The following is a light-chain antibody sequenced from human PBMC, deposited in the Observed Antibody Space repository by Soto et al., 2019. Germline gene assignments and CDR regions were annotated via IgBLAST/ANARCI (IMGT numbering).Light chain of an antibody. CDR1: QTINTY. CDR2: AAS. CDR3: QQSYRTPRT. V-gene: IGKV1-39*01. Sequence: DIQMTQSPSSLSASIGDTVTIACRASQTINTYLNWYQQKPGKAPKLLIYAASILQSGVPSRFSGSGSGTDFTLTINSLQRKDFATYYCQQSYRTPRTFGQGTKVDIK. J-gene: IGKJ1*01.